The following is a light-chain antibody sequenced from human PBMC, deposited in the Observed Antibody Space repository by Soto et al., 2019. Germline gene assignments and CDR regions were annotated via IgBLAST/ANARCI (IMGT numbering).Light chain of an antibody. CDR1: SSDIGRYNF. V-gene: IGLV2-14*01. CDR2: EAT. J-gene: IGLJ1*01. CDR3: TSYTITSPYV. Sequence: QSALTQPASMSGSPGQSITISCTGTSSDIGRYNFVSWYRHHPGKAPKLIIYEATKRPSGVSYRFSGSKSGNTASLTISGLQAEDEADYYCTSYTITSPYVFGTGTKVTVL.